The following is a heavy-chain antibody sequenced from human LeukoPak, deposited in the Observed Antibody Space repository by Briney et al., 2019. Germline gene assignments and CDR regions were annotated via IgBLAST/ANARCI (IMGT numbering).Heavy chain of an antibody. J-gene: IGHJ4*02. CDR2: ISYDGSNK. CDR1: GFTFSSYG. CDR3: ARDREGGYYYYFDY. D-gene: IGHD3-22*01. V-gene: IGHV3-30*03. Sequence: GGSLRLSCAASGFTFSSYGMHWVRQAPGKGLEWVAVISYDGSNKYYADSVKGRFTISRDNSKNTLYLQMNSLRAEDTAVYYCARDREGGYYYYFDYWGQGTLVTVSS.